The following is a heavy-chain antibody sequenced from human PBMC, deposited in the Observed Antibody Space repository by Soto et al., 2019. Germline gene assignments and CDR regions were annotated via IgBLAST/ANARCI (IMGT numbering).Heavy chain of an antibody. CDR3: ARDGDYSNLRPITMVRAVRLYNWFDP. D-gene: IGHD3-10*01. CDR1: GGSISSYY. V-gene: IGHV4-59*12. CDR2: IYYSGST. Sequence: PSETLSLTCTVSGGSISSYYWSWIRQPPGKGLEWIGYIYYSGSTNYNPSLKSRVTISVDTSKNQFSLKLSSVTAADTAVYYCARDGDYSNLRPITMVRAVRLYNWFDPWGQGTLVTVSS. J-gene: IGHJ5*02.